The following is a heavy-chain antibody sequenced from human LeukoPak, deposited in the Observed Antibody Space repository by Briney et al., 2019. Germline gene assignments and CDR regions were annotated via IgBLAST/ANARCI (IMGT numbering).Heavy chain of an antibody. CDR3: ARVYSDGYNSYFDY. CDR2: ISSSSSYT. CDR1: GXTFSDYY. V-gene: IGHV3-11*05. D-gene: IGHD5-24*01. Sequence: GGSLRLSCAASGXTFSDYYLSWIRQAPGKGLEWVSYISSSSSYTNYADSVKGRFTISRDNAKNSLYLQMNSLRAEDTAVYYCARVYSDGYNSYFDYWGQGTLVTVSS. J-gene: IGHJ4*02.